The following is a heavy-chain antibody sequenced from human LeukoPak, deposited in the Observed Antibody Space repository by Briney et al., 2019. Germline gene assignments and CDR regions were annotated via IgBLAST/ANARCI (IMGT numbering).Heavy chain of an antibody. CDR1: GYTFTSYF. Sequence: ASVTVSCKAPGYTFTSYFFHGVRQPPGKGVEWMGIINPSGGSTNYAQKFQGRVTMTRDTSTSTVYMELSSLRSEDSAVYYCARWTTTYLDYWGQGTLVTVSS. CDR3: ARWTTTYLDY. J-gene: IGHJ4*02. D-gene: IGHD4-11*01. CDR2: INPSGGST. V-gene: IGHV1-46*01.